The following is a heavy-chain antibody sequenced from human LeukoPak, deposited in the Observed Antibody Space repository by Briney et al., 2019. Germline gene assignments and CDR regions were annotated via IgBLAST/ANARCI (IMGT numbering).Heavy chain of an antibody. CDR2: ISGSGGST. V-gene: IGHV3-23*01. J-gene: IGHJ6*02. Sequence: GGSLRLSCAASGFTFSSYAMSWVRQAPGKGLEWVSAISGSGGSTYYADSVKGRFTISRDNSKNTLYLQMNSLRAEDTAVYYCAKDRGRYCSSTSCYADYYYYGMDVWGQGTTVTVSS. CDR1: GFTFSSYA. CDR3: AKDRGRYCSSTSCYADYYYYGMDV. D-gene: IGHD2-2*01.